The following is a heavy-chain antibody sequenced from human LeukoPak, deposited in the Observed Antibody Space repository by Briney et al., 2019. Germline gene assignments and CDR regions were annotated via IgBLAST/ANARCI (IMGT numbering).Heavy chain of an antibody. CDR3: ARADYDFWSGHQGYYFDY. CDR2: INSDATST. CDR1: GFTYSNYW. J-gene: IGHJ4*02. V-gene: IGHV3-74*01. D-gene: IGHD3-3*01. Sequence: PGGSLRLSCAASGFTYSNYWMHWVRQTPGKGLVWVSRINSDATSTSYADSVKGRFTISRDRAKNTLYLQMDSLRAEDTAVYYCARADYDFWSGHQGYYFDYWGQGTLVTASS.